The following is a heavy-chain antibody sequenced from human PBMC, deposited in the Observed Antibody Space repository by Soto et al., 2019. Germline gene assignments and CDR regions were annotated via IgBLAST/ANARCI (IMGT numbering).Heavy chain of an antibody. V-gene: IGHV3-9*01. J-gene: IGHJ4*02. Sequence: VQVVASGGGLVQPGGSLRLSCAVSGFRFEQFVMHWVRKSPGKGLECVSTVSPTGDTVAYADSVEGRFTVSRDNAKSSLYLQMNSVKGDDTSFYYCIKDAPNGSIDDWGQGTLVTVSS. CDR2: VSPTGDTV. CDR1: GFRFEQFV. D-gene: IGHD3-10*01. CDR3: IKDAPNGSIDD.